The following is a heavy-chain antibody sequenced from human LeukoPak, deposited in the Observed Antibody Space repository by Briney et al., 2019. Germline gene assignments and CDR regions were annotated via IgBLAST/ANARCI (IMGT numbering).Heavy chain of an antibody. CDR1: GGSFGGYY. J-gene: IGHJ5*02. Sequence: SETLSLTCAVYGGSFGGYYWSWIRQPPGKGLEWIGEINHSGSTNYNPSLKSRVTISVDTPKNQFSLKLSSVTAADTAVYYCARAPPYDFWSLYNWFDPWGQGTLVTVSS. CDR2: INHSGST. CDR3: ARAPPYDFWSLYNWFDP. D-gene: IGHD3-3*01. V-gene: IGHV4-34*01.